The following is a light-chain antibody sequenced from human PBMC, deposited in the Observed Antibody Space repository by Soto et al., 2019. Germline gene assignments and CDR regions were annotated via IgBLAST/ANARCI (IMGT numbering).Light chain of an antibody. CDR1: QGIGDT. CDR2: DTS. CDR3: QPSTIWPLT. V-gene: IGKV3-15*01. Sequence: VMWLSAATLSVSTGEGATLSCRASQGIGDTLAWYQHKPGQTPRLLIYDTSTRATGVPTRFSGSRSGAEFTLTIYSLQSEDFAVYYCQPSTIWPLTFGGGTMV. J-gene: IGKJ4*01.